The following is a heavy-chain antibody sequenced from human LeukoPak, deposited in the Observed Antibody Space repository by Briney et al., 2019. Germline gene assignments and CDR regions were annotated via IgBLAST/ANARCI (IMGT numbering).Heavy chain of an antibody. D-gene: IGHD3-22*01. CDR1: GVSLSSSTNY. CDR3: AREDRLTYYYDGSGYYHFDY. CDR2: INDSVIT. J-gene: IGHJ4*02. Sequence: SETLSLTCTVSGVSLSSSTNYWGWIRQPPGKGLEWIISINDSVITYYNPSLNSRVTISVDTSKNQFSLKLSSVTAADTAVYYCAREDRLTYYYDGSGYYHFDYWGQGTLVTVSS. V-gene: IGHV4-39*02.